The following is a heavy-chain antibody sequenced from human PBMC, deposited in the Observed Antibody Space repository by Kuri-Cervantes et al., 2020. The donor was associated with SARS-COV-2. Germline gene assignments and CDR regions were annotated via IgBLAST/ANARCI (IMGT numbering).Heavy chain of an antibody. V-gene: IGHV4-39*01. D-gene: IGHD5-24*01. Sequence: ESLKISCTVSGESIGSGRHHWVWIRQPPGKGLEWVGSCDYSATSYYNPSLKSRVTISVDRSRNQFSLSLNSVTAADTAVCFCVRRLDGYNQYYFDFWGQGTLVTVSS. CDR1: GESIGSGRHH. J-gene: IGHJ4*02. CDR2: CDYSATS. CDR3: VRRLDGYNQYYFDF.